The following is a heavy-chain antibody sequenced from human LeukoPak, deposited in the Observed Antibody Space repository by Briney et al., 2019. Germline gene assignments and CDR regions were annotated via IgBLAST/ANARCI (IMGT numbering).Heavy chain of an antibody. V-gene: IGHV3-48*03. CDR1: GFTFSSYE. Sequence: SGGSLRLSCAASGFTFSSYEMNWVRQAPGKGLEWVSYISSSGSTIYYADSVKGRFTISRDNSKNTLYLQMNSLRAEDTAVYYCAKALGPIDYWGQGTLVTVSS. CDR3: AKALGPIDY. D-gene: IGHD7-27*01. CDR2: ISSSGSTI. J-gene: IGHJ4*02.